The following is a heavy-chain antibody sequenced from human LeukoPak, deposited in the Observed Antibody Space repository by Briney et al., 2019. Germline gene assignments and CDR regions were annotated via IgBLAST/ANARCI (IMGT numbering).Heavy chain of an antibody. CDR3: ATEKDLLLDS. CDR1: GYTFTGYY. Sequence: ASVKVSCKASGYTFTGYYMHWVRQAPGQGLEWMGGFDPGDDETIYAQKFQGRVTMTEDTSTDTAYLELSSLRSEDTAVYFCATEKDLLLDSWGQGTPVTVSS. CDR2: FDPGDDET. J-gene: IGHJ5*01. D-gene: IGHD1-26*01. V-gene: IGHV1-24*01.